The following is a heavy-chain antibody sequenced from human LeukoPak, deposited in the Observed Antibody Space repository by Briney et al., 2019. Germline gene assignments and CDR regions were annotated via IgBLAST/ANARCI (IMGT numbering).Heavy chain of an antibody. CDR2: IYSGGST. Sequence: PGGSLRLSCAASGFTVSSNYMSWVRQAPGKGLEWVSVIYSGGSTYYADSVKGRFTISRDNSKNTLYLQMNSLRAEDTAVYYCARSGTDSNTSSGYPPFSYGMDVWGQGTRSPSP. V-gene: IGHV3-66*01. D-gene: IGHD3-22*01. CDR1: GFTVSSNY. J-gene: IGHJ6*02. CDR3: ARSGTDSNTSSGYPPFSYGMDV.